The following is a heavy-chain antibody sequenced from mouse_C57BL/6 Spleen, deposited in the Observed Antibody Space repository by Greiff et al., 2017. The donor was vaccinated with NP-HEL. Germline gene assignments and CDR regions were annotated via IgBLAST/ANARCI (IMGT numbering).Heavy chain of an antibody. Sequence: QVQLQQPGAELVMPGASVKLSCKASGYTFTSYWMHWVKQRPGQGLEWIGEIDPSDSYTNYNQKFKGKSTLTVDKSSSTAYMQLSSLTSEDSAVYYCARKVENYYGSSRYFDVWGTGTTVTVSS. CDR2: IDPSDSYT. D-gene: IGHD1-1*01. CDR3: ARKVENYYGSSRYFDV. V-gene: IGHV1-69*01. CDR1: GYTFTSYW. J-gene: IGHJ1*03.